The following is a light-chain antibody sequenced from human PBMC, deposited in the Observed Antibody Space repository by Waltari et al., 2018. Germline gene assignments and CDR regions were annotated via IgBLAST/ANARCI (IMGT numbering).Light chain of an antibody. CDR2: KAS. J-gene: IGKJ4*01. CDR3: QQYNSVPLT. CDR1: QSISSW. Sequence: DIQMTQSPSTLSASFGDRATITCRASQSISSWLTWYQQKPGKAPKLLIYKASSLESGVPSRFSGSGSGTEFTLTISSLQPDDFATYYCQQYNSVPLTFGGGTEVEIK. V-gene: IGKV1-5*03.